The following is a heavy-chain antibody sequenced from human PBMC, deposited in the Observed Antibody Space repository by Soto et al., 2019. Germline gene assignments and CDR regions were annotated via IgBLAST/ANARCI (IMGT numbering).Heavy chain of an antibody. V-gene: IGHV4-31*11. CDR1: GGSLSSGGYY. Sequence: PSETLSLTCAVSGGSLSSGGYYWSWSRQHPGKGLEWIGYIYYSGNTYYNPSLKSRVTISVDTSKNQFSLEMGSVTAADTAMYYCAKTGGYSGYDSRRLDYWGQGTLVTVSS. D-gene: IGHD5-12*01. CDR2: IYYSGNT. J-gene: IGHJ4*02. CDR3: AKTGGYSGYDSRRLDY.